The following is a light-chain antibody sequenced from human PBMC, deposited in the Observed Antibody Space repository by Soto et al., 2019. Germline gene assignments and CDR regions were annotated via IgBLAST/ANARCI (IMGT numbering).Light chain of an antibody. Sequence: EVLLTQSPATLSFTPGESATLSCRASQPINTYLGWYQQKSGQSPRLLIYDASNRAADIPSRFSANGFGTDITLTISALKPEDFGTYYCHHRSNWPPEHTFGQGTKLEI. CDR3: HHRSNWPPEHT. J-gene: IGKJ2*01. CDR1: QPINTY. CDR2: DAS. V-gene: IGKV3-11*01.